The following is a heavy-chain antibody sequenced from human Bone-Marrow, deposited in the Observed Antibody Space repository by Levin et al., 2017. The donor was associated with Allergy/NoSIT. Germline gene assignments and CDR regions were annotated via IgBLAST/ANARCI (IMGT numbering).Heavy chain of an antibody. CDR3: STEKERYFDY. CDR2: ITWNGGSA. V-gene: IGHV3-43*01. J-gene: IGHJ4*02. CDR1: GFTFDDYI. Sequence: GESLKISCAASGFTFDDYIMHWVRQAPGKGLEWVSLITWNGGSAYYADSVKGRFTISRDNSKNSLFLHMNSLTTEDTALYYCSTEKERYFDYWGRGTLVTVSS. D-gene: IGHD1-26*01.